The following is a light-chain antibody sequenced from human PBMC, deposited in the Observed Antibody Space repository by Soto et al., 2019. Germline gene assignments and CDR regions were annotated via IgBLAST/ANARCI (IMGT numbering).Light chain of an antibody. CDR2: GAS. CDR1: QSVASGN. J-gene: IGKJ1*01. CDR3: QHFGNSLWT. V-gene: IGKV3-20*01. Sequence: EIVLTQSPGTLSLSTGERATLSCRASQSVASGNLAWYQQKSGQAPRLLIYGASSRAIHTPDRFSGSGSGTDFTLTISGLDPEDFAVYYCQHFGNSLWTFGQGTKVDIK.